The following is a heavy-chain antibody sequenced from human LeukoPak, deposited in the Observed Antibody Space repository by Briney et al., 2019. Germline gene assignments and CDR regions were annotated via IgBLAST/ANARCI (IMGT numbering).Heavy chain of an antibody. CDR1: GFTFSSYS. CDR2: ISSSSSYI. J-gene: IGHJ4*02. V-gene: IGHV3-21*01. Sequence: GGSLSLSCAASGFTFSSYSRNWFRQAPGKGLDWFSSISSSSSYIYYADSVKGRFTISRDNAKNSLYLQMNSLRAEDTAVYYCARDSSNYPAYFDYWGQGTLVTVSS. CDR3: ARDSSNYPAYFDY. D-gene: IGHD4-11*01.